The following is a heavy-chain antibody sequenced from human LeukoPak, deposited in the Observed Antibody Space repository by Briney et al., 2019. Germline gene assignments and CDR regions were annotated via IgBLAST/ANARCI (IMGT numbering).Heavy chain of an antibody. CDR1: GYSSTNYG. D-gene: IGHD2-15*01. V-gene: IGHV1-18*01. Sequence: ASVKVSCKASGYSSTNYGISWVRQAPGQGLEWMGWIHIYRGNTNYAQKLQGRVTMTTETSTSTAYMELRSLRSDDTAVYYCARVTLSEIVVFDIWGQGTMVTVSS. CDR3: ARVTLSEIVVFDI. CDR2: IHIYRGNT. J-gene: IGHJ3*02.